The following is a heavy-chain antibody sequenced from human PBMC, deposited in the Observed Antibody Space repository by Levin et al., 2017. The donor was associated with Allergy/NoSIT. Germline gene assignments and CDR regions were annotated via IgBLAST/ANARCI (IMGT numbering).Heavy chain of an antibody. V-gene: IGHV3-21*06. D-gene: IGHD2-8*01. J-gene: IGHJ6*03. Sequence: PGGSLRLSCAASEISFSTYNMNWVRQAPGKGLEWVSSISPRSDFVHYADSVRGRFIVSRDNAKNSLDLQMNNVRVEDTAVYFCARDNFHCTTPRFYLDYYYMDLWGKGTTVTVSS. CDR1: EISFSTYN. CDR3: ARDNFHCTTPRFYLDYYYMDL. CDR2: ISPRSDFV.